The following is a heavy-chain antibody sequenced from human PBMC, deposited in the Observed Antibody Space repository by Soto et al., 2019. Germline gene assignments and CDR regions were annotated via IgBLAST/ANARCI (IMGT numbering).Heavy chain of an antibody. V-gene: IGHV1-18*01. CDR3: ASYYYDSSGPQRARDEGDYYYGMDV. J-gene: IGHJ6*02. Sequence: ASVKVSCKASGYTFTSYGISWVRQAPGQGLEWMGWISAYNGNTNYAQKLQGRVTMTTDKSTSTAYMELSSLRSEDTAVYYCASYYYDSSGPQRARDEGDYYYGMDVWGQGTTVTVSS. D-gene: IGHD3-22*01. CDR1: GYTFTSYG. CDR2: ISAYNGNT.